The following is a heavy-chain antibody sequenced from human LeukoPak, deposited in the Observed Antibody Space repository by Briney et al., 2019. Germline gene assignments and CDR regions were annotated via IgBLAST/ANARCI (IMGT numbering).Heavy chain of an antibody. D-gene: IGHD2-2*02. CDR2: IYYSGST. V-gene: IGHV4-59*08. Sequence: SETLSLTCTVSGGSVSSYYWSWMRQPPGKGLEWIGYIYYSGSTYYNPSPKSRVTISVDTSKNQFSLKLSSVTAADTAVYYCARGVVPAAIPDYWGQGTLVTVSS. CDR3: ARGVVPAAIPDY. CDR1: GGSVSSYY. J-gene: IGHJ4*02.